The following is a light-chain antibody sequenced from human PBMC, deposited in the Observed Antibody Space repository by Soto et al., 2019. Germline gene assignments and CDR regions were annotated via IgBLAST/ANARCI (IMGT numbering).Light chain of an antibody. V-gene: IGKV3-20*01. CDR3: QQYGSSHRT. CDR2: GAS. Sequence: IVLTQSPDTRSLSPGERATLSCRTSQSLSSNYLAWYQQRPGQAPRLLIYGASSRATGIPDRFSGSGSGTDFTLSISRLEPEDLAVYFCQQYGSSHRTFGQGTKVDSK. CDR1: QSLSSNY. J-gene: IGKJ1*01.